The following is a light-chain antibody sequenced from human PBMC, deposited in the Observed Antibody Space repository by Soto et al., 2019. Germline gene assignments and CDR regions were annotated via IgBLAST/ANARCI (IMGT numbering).Light chain of an antibody. Sequence: ESVLTQSPGTLSLSPGERATLSCRASQSVSSIYLAWYQQKPGQAPRLLIYGASSRATGIPDRFSGSGSGTDFTLTISRLEPEDFAVYYCHQYGSSPLTFGGGTKVEIK. CDR3: HQYGSSPLT. CDR1: QSVSSIY. J-gene: IGKJ4*01. V-gene: IGKV3-20*01. CDR2: GAS.